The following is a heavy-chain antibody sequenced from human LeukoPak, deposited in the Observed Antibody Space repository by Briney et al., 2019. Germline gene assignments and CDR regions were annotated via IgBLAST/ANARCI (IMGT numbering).Heavy chain of an antibody. CDR3: AKDGGLWVSAHWGDS. CDR2: ISGGGDYT. CDR1: GFTFSSYA. J-gene: IGHJ4*02. V-gene: IGHV3-23*01. D-gene: IGHD7-27*01. Sequence: GRSLRLSCAASGFTFSSYAMSWVRQAPGKGLEWVSAISGGGDYTYYADSVKGRFTVSRDDSKNTLYLQMNSLRAEDTAVYYCAKDGGLWVSAHWGDSWGRGTLVTVSS.